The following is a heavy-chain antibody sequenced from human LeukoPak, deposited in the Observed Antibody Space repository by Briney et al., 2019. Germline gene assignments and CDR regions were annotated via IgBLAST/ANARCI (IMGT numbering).Heavy chain of an antibody. J-gene: IGHJ5*02. V-gene: IGHV3-23*01. Sequence: PGGSLSLSCAASGFTFSIHAMAWVRQGPGKGLEWVSGISGSRNTTYYADSENGRFTIPRDNTKNTVYLQMNNLRAEDTAVYSCAKLPVITMVTASFDPWGQGTLVTVS. D-gene: IGHD2-21*02. CDR3: AKLPVITMVTASFDP. CDR2: ISGSRNTT. CDR1: GFTFSIHA.